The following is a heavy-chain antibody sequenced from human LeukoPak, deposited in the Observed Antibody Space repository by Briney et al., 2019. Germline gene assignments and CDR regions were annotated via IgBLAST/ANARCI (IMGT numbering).Heavy chain of an antibody. CDR3: ARDAPMTTVDY. CDR1: GFTFSSYS. D-gene: IGHD4-17*01. J-gene: IGHJ4*02. Sequence: GGSLRLSCAASGFTFSSYSMNWVRQAPGKGLEWVPSISSSSSYIYYADSVKGRFTISRDNAKNSLYLQMNSLRAEDTAVYYCARDAPMTTVDYWGQGTLVTVSS. CDR2: ISSSSSYI. V-gene: IGHV3-21*01.